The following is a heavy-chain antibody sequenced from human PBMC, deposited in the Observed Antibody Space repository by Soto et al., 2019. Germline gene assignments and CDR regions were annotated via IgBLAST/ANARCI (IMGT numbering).Heavy chain of an antibody. CDR1: GGSFSGYY. CDR3: ARGAGFGELLPFDY. V-gene: IGHV4-34*01. D-gene: IGHD3-10*01. CDR2: INHSGST. J-gene: IGHJ4*02. Sequence: SETLSLTCAVYGGSFSGYYWSWIRQPPGKGLEWIGEINHSGSTNYNPSLKSRVTISVDTSKNQISLKLSSVTAADTAVYYCARGAGFGELLPFDYWGQGTQVTVSS.